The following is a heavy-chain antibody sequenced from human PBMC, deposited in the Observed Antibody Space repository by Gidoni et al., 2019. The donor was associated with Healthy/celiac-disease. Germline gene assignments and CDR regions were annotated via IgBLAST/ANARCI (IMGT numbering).Heavy chain of an antibody. Sequence: EVQLVESGGGLVQPGGSLRLSCSASGFIFSSYAMHWVRQAPGKGLEYVSAISSNGGSTYYADSVKGRFTISRDNSKNTLYLQMSSLRAEDTAVYYCVKGGWLHDHDYWGQGTLVTVSS. CDR3: VKGGWLHDHDY. D-gene: IGHD6-19*01. CDR2: ISSNGGST. J-gene: IGHJ4*02. CDR1: GFIFSSYA. V-gene: IGHV3-64D*06.